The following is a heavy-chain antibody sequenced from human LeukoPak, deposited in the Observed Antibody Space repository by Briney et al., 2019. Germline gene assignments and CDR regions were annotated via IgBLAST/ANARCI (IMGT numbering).Heavy chain of an antibody. Sequence: PGGSLRLSCAASGFTFSSYEMNWVRQAPGKGLEWVSYISSSGSTIYYADSVKGRFTISRDNAKNSLYLQMNSLRAEDTAVYYCARAPAPLGGWIQLWRGHYYYYMDVWGKGTTVTVSS. J-gene: IGHJ6*03. CDR1: GFTFSSYE. V-gene: IGHV3-48*03. CDR3: ARAPAPLGGWIQLWRGHYYYYMDV. D-gene: IGHD5-18*01. CDR2: ISSSGSTI.